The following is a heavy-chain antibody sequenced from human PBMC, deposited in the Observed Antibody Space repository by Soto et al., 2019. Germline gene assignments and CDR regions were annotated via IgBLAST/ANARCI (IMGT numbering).Heavy chain of an antibody. V-gene: IGHV3-9*01. CDR1: GFTFDDYV. Sequence: ESGGGLVQPGRSLRLSCAASGFTFDDYVMHWVRQAPGKGLEWVSGISWNSGSIGYADSVKGRFTISRDNAKNSLYLQMNSLRAEDTALYYCARGSSSSGLWFDPWGQGTLVTVSS. D-gene: IGHD6-6*01. J-gene: IGHJ5*02. CDR3: ARGSSSSGLWFDP. CDR2: ISWNSGSI.